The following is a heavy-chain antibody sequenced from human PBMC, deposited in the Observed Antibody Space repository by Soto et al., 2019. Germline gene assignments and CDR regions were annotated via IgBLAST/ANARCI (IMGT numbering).Heavy chain of an antibody. CDR3: VRYCSSTLCNGVATRTFDY. V-gene: IGHV3-21*01. CDR2: ISSGGDTV. CDR1: GFTFRSYS. D-gene: IGHD2-2*01. Sequence: EVQLVESGGGLVKPGGSLRLSCAASGFTFRSYSMKWVRQAPGKGLEWVSSISSGGDTVYYADSVKGRFTISRDNTRNSLYLQMNSLRDEDTALYFCVRYCSSTLCNGVATRTFDYWGQGTLVTVSS. J-gene: IGHJ4*02.